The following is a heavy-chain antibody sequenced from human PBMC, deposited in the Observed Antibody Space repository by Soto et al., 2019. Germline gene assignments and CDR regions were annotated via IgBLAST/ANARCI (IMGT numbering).Heavy chain of an antibody. CDR1: GFTFSNYA. V-gene: IGHV3-23*01. CDR3: AKDRYCSGGSCYSEWAFDI. D-gene: IGHD2-15*01. CDR2: ISGSGGST. J-gene: IGHJ3*02. Sequence: EVQLLESGGGLVQPGGSLRLSCAASGFTFSNYAMSWVRQAPGKGLEWVSAISGSGGSTYYADSVKGRFTISRDNSKNTLFLQMNSLRGEETAVYYCAKDRYCSGGSCYSEWAFDIWGQGTMVTVSS.